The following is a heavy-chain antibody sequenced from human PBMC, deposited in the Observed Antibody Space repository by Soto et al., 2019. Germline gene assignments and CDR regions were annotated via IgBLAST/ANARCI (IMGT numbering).Heavy chain of an antibody. CDR1: GFTFDDYT. V-gene: IGHV3-43*01. CDR2: FSWDGGST. Sequence: EVQLVESGGVVVQPGGSLRLSCAASGFTFDDYTMHWVRQAPGKGLEWVSLFSWDGGSTYYADSVKGRFTISRDNSKNSLYLQMNSLRTEDTALYYCAKDKMDQASSYYYYGMDVWGQGTTVTVSS. J-gene: IGHJ6*02. D-gene: IGHD2-2*03. CDR3: AKDKMDQASSYYYYGMDV.